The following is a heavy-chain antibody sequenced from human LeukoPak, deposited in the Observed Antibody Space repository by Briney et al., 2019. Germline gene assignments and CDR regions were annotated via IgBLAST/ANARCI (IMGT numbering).Heavy chain of an antibody. D-gene: IGHD3-3*01. CDR2: IYHSGST. V-gene: IGHV4-38-2*02. J-gene: IGHJ4*02. Sequence: SETLSLTCTVSGYSISSGYYWGWIRQPPGKGLEWIGSIYHSGSTYYNPSLKSRVTISVDTSKNQFSLKLSSVTAADTAVYYCARSSLHYTVWNWGQGTLVTVSS. CDR1: GYSISSGYY. CDR3: ARSSLHYTVWN.